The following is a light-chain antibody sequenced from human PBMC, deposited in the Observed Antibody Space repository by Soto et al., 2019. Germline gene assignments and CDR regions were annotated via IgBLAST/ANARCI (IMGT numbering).Light chain of an antibody. CDR3: EESYSSPRT. Sequence: DIQMPQSPSSLSASVGDRVTITCRASQSISSYFNWYQQKPGKAPKLLIYAASNLYSGVPSRFSGSGSGTDFTSSISSLQPEYFANYDCEESYSSPRTFGGGTKVEIK. V-gene: IGKV1-39*01. CDR1: QSISSY. CDR2: AAS. J-gene: IGKJ4*01.